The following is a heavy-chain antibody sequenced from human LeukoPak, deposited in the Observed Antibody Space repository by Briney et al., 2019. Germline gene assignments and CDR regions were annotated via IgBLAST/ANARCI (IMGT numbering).Heavy chain of an antibody. Sequence: ASVKVSCKASGGTFISYAISWVRQAPGQGLEWMGGIIPIFGTANYAQKFQGRVTITADESTSTAYMELSSLRSEDTAVYYCASGGDYGDYSPIEVHWFDPWGQGTLVTVSS. J-gene: IGHJ5*02. D-gene: IGHD4-17*01. CDR3: ASGGDYGDYSPIEVHWFDP. CDR2: IIPIFGTA. CDR1: GGTFISYA. V-gene: IGHV1-69*13.